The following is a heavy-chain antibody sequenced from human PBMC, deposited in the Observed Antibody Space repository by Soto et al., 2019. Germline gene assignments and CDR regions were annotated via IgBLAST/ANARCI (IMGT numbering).Heavy chain of an antibody. J-gene: IGHJ4*02. CDR3: AKDSVAFLWFGASDY. V-gene: IGHV3-9*01. CDR1: GFTFDDYA. Sequence: EVQLVESGGGLVQPGRSLRLSCAASGFTFDDYAMHWVRQAPGKGLEWVSGISWNSGSIGYADSVKGRFTISRDNAKNSLYLQMNSLRAEDTALYYCAKDSVAFLWFGASDYWGQGTLVTVSS. D-gene: IGHD3-10*01. CDR2: ISWNSGSI.